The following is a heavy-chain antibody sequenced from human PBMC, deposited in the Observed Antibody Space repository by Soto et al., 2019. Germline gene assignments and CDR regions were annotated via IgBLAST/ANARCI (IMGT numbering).Heavy chain of an antibody. CDR3: ARSRGLVSRPLDL. D-gene: IGHD3-10*01. CDR2: ITWKSGDI. V-gene: IGHV3-9*01. J-gene: IGHJ5*02. CDR1: GFTFDDYA. Sequence: PGGSLRLSCAASGFTFDDYAMHWVRQAPGKGLEWVSGITWKSGDITYTGSVKGRFSISRDNAENSLYLHMNSLRPEDTAFYYCARSRGLVSRPLDLWGQGTLVTVSS.